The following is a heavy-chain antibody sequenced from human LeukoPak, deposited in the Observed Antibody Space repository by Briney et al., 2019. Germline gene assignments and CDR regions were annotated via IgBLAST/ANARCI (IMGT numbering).Heavy chain of an antibody. D-gene: IGHD6-13*01. CDR2: IYSGGST. J-gene: IGHJ4*02. V-gene: IGHV3-66*01. CDR1: GFTFSDYY. CDR3: ARGSKTAAGLIFDY. Sequence: GGSLRLSCAASGFTFSDYYMSWTRQAPGKGLGWVSVIYSGGSTYYADSVKGRFTISRDNSKNTLYLQMNSLRAEDTAVYYCARGSKTAAGLIFDYWGQGTLVTVSS.